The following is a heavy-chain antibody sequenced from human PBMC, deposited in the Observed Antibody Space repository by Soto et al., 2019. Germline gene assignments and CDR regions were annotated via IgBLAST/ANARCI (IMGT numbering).Heavy chain of an antibody. CDR3: ARLGAVTTLDY. D-gene: IGHD4-17*01. Sequence: PSETLSLTCTVSGGSISSYYWSWIRQPPGKGLEWIGYIYYSGSTNYNPSLKSRVTISVDTSKNQFSLKLSSVTAADTAVYYCARLGAVTTLDYWGQGTLVTSPQ. V-gene: IGHV4-59*08. CDR2: IYYSGST. CDR1: GGSISSYY. J-gene: IGHJ4*02.